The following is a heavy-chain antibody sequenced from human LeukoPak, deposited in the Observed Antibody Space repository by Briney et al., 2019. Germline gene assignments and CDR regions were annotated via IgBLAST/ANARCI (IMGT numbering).Heavy chain of an antibody. V-gene: IGHV3-74*01. J-gene: IGHJ4*02. CDR2: ITNDGSST. Sequence: GGSLRLPCAASGPTFSSHWMHWVRQAPGKGLVWVSRITNDGSSTTYADSVKGRFTISRDNAKNMLYLQVNSLRAEDTAVYYCAKDRRQWLVTDFDYWGQGTLVTVSS. CDR3: AKDRRQWLVTDFDY. D-gene: IGHD6-19*01. CDR1: GPTFSSHW.